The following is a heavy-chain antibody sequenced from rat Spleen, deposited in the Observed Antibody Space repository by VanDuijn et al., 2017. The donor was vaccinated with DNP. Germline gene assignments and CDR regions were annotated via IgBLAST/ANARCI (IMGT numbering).Heavy chain of an antibody. CDR2: IWAGGST. V-gene: IGHV2-72*01. J-gene: IGHJ1*01. D-gene: IGHD1-11*01. CDR3: ARHSPRRVWGNFDF. CDR1: GFSLTNNG. Sequence: QVQLEESGPGLMQPSETLSLTCTVSGFSLTNNGVGWVRQPLGKGLVWMGTIWAGGSTIYNSAVQSRLSISRDTSKSQVFLKMNSLQPEDTGIYYCARHSPRRVWGNFDFWGPGTMVTVSS.